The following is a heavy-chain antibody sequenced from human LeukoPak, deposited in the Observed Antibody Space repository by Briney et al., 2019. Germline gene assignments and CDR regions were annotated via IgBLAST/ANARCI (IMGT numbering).Heavy chain of an antibody. CDR3: ARAYSGYCNGGSCYDFDY. CDR2: ISGSSSYI. D-gene: IGHD2-15*01. J-gene: IGHJ4*02. CDR1: GFTFNTYA. V-gene: IGHV3-21*01. Sequence: GGSLRLSCAASGFTFNTYAMSWVRQAPGKGLEWVSSISGSSSYIYYGDSVKGRFTSSGHNAKNSLYLQMNSLRVEDTAVYYCARAYSGYCNGGSCYDFDYWGQGTLVTVSS.